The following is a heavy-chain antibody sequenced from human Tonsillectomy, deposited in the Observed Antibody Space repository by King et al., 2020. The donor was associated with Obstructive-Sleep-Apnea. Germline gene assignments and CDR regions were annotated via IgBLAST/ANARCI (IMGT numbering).Heavy chain of an antibody. CDR3: ASESMVRGVINY. D-gene: IGHD3-10*01. V-gene: IGHV3-30*04. CDR1: GFTFSSYA. Sequence: VQLVESGGGVVQPGRSLRLSCAASGFTFSSYAMHWVRQAPGKGLEWGAGISYDGSNKYYEDSVKGRFTISRDNSKNTRYLQMNSLRAEDTAVYFCASESMVRGVINYWGQGTLVTVSS. CDR2: ISYDGSNK. J-gene: IGHJ4*02.